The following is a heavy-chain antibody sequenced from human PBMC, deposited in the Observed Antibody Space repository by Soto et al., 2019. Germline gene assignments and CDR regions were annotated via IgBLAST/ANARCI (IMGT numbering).Heavy chain of an antibody. D-gene: IGHD5-12*01. Sequence: PGGSLRLSCAASGFTFDDYAMHWVRQAPGKGLEWVSGISWNSGSMGYADSVKGRFTISRDNAKNSLYLQMNSLRAEDTALYYCAKSSGLRSGYYYYYGMDVWGQGTTVTVSS. CDR2: ISWNSGSM. CDR1: GFTFDDYA. V-gene: IGHV3-9*01. CDR3: AKSSGLRSGYYYYYGMDV. J-gene: IGHJ6*02.